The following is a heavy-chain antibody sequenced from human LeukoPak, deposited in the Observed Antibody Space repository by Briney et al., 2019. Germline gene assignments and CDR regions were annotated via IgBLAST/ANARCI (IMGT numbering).Heavy chain of an antibody. CDR1: EFTFSSYA. V-gene: IGHV3-23*01. Sequence: GGSLRLSCAASEFTFSSYAMSWVRQAPGKGLFWVSGISAGGGSTYYADSVKGRFTISRDNSRNTLYLQMNSLRAEDTAVYYCAKDAAGPEYWGQGTLVTVSS. CDR3: AKDAAGPEY. CDR2: ISAGGGST. J-gene: IGHJ4*02. D-gene: IGHD6-13*01.